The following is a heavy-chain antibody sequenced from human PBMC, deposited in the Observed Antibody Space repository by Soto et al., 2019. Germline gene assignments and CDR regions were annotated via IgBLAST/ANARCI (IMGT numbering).Heavy chain of an antibody. Sequence: PVGSLRLSCAASGFTFSSYGMHWVRQAPGKGLEWVAVISYDGSNKYYADSVKGRFTISRDNSKNTLYLQMNSLRAEDTAVYYCAKGGSGIDYWGQGTLVTVSS. CDR2: ISYDGSNK. J-gene: IGHJ4*02. D-gene: IGHD5-12*01. V-gene: IGHV3-30*18. CDR3: AKGGSGIDY. CDR1: GFTFSSYG.